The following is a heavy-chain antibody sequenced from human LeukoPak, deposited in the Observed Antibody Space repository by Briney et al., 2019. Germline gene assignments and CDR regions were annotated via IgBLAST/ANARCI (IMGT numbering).Heavy chain of an antibody. J-gene: IGHJ3*02. V-gene: IGHV3-30*03. CDR3: ASYVLGDAFDI. CDR2: ISYDGSNK. CDR1: GFTFSSYG. D-gene: IGHD3-3*02. Sequence: GSLRLSCAASGFTFSSYGMHWVRQAPGKGLEWVAVISYDGSNKYYADSVKGRFTISRDNSKNTLYLQMNSLRAEDTAVYYCASYVLGDAFDIWGQGTMVTVSS.